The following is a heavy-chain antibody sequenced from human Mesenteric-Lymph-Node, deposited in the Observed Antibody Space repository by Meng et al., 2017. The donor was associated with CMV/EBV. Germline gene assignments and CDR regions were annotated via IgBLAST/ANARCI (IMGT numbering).Heavy chain of an antibody. V-gene: IGHV4-39*07. CDR3: ARAREYYYDSVGYYYWDYFDY. J-gene: IGHJ4*02. CDR1: GGSIRSITYY. CDR2: IYYSGTT. D-gene: IGHD3-22*01. Sequence: SETLSLTCTVSGGSIRSITYYWGWVRQPPGKGLEWIGTIYYSGTTYYNPSLKSRVTISVDTSKNQFSLKLSSVTAADTAVYYCARAREYYYDSVGYYYWDYFDYWGQGTLVTVSS.